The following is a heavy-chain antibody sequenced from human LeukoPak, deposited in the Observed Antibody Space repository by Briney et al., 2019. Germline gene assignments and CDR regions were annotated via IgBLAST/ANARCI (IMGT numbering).Heavy chain of an antibody. D-gene: IGHD2-8*01. CDR1: GGSISSYY. V-gene: IGHV4-4*07. CDR2: ISTTGST. CDR3: AGAPNTYYFDY. J-gene: IGHJ4*02. Sequence: SETLSLTCTVSGGSISSYYWSWFRQSAGKGLEWIGRISTTGSTNYNPSFKSRVTMSLDTSKNQFSLRVSSVTAADTAVYYCAGAPNTYYFDYWGQGTLVTVSS.